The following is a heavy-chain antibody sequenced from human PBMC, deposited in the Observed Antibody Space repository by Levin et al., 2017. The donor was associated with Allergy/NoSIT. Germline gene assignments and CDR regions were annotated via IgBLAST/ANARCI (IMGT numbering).Heavy chain of an antibody. Sequence: SQTLSLPCTVSGGSIRSGTYYWGWIRQPPGKGLEWIGSVSYSGKTDYNPSLKSRVTISVDTSKNQFSLKLRSVTAADTAVYYCARRGDPWGQGTLVTVSS. CDR2: VSYSGKT. J-gene: IGHJ5*02. CDR3: ARRGDP. V-gene: IGHV4-39*01. CDR1: GGSIRSGTYY.